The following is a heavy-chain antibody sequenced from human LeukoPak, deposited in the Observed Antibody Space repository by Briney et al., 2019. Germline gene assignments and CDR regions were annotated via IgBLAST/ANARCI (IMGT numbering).Heavy chain of an antibody. D-gene: IGHD2-15*01. V-gene: IGHV3-23*01. J-gene: IGHJ6*02. CDR2: ISGNAGST. CDR1: GFTLSSYA. Sequence: PGGSLRLSCAASGFTLSSYAMSWVRQAPGKGLEWVSLISGNAGSTYYADSVKGRFTISRDITKNTLYLQMNSLRAEDTAVYYCAKDKGYCSGGSCYDLSFGSLYYGMDVWGQGTTVTVSS. CDR3: AKDKGYCSGGSCYDLSFGSLYYGMDV.